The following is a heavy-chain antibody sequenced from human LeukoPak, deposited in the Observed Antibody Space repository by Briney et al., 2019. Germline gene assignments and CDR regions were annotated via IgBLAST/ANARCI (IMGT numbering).Heavy chain of an antibody. Sequence: GGSLRLSCAASGFTFNTYSMNWVRQAPGKGLEWVSYITSSSYIYYADSLKGRFTISRDNAKNSLYRQMNSLRAEDTAVYYCARAGYGDFYYYMDVWGKGTTVTVSS. CDR3: ARAGYGDFYYYMDV. CDR2: ITSSSYI. D-gene: IGHD4-17*01. V-gene: IGHV3-21*01. J-gene: IGHJ6*03. CDR1: GFTFNTYS.